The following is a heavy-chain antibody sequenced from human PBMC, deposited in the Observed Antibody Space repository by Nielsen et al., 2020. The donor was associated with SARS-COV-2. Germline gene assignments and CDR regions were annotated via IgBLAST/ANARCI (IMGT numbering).Heavy chain of an antibody. CDR1: GFTFSDYY. CDR3: ATENVDKRDYGLDV. D-gene: IGHD5-12*01. V-gene: IGHV3-11*03. Sequence: GGSLRLSCAASGFTFSDYYMSWIRQAPGKGLEWVSYISDSSSYTNYAESVKGQFTISRDNAKNSLYLQMNSLRAEDTAVYYCATENVDKRDYGLDVWGQGTTVTVSS. CDR2: ISDSSSYT. J-gene: IGHJ6*02.